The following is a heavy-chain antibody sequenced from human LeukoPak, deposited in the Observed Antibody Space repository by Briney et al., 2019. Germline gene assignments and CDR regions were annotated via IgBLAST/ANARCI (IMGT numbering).Heavy chain of an antibody. CDR2: ISGSGGST. V-gene: IGHV3-23*01. CDR1: GFTFSSYA. D-gene: IGHD2-15*01. CDR3: AKDRGYCSGGSCYYFDY. Sequence: GGSLRLSCAASGFTFSSYAMSWVRQAPGKGLEWVSAISGSGGSTYYADSVKGRFTISRDNPKNTLYLQMNSLRAEDTAVYYCAKDRGYCSGGSCYYFDYWGQGTLVTVSS. J-gene: IGHJ4*02.